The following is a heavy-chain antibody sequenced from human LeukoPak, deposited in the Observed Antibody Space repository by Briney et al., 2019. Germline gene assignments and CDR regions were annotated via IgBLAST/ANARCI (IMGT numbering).Heavy chain of an antibody. Sequence: ASVKVSCKASGYTFTSYAMHWVRQAPGQGLEWMGIINPSGGSTSYAQKFQGRVTMTRDTSTSTVYMELSSLRSEDTAVYYCARDSHIVVVPATRRMVGDRFDPWGQGTLVTVSS. CDR3: ARDSHIVVVPATRRMVGDRFDP. D-gene: IGHD2-2*01. J-gene: IGHJ5*02. CDR2: INPSGGST. CDR1: GYTFTSYA. V-gene: IGHV1-46*01.